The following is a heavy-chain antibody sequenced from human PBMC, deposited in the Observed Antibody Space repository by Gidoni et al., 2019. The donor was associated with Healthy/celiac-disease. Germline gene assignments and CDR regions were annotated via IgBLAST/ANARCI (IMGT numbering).Heavy chain of an antibody. D-gene: IGHD6-13*01. CDR3: ASGDSSSWFWAFDI. CDR2: IYYSWST. V-gene: IGHV4-39*01. J-gene: IGHJ3*02. CDR1: GGSISSSSYS. Sequence: QLQLQESGPGLVKPSETLSLTCTVSGGSISSSSYSWVWIRQPPGKGLEWIGSIYYSWSTYYSPSLKSRVTISVDTSKNQLSLKLSSVTAADTAVYYCASGDSSSWFWAFDIWGQGTMVTVSS.